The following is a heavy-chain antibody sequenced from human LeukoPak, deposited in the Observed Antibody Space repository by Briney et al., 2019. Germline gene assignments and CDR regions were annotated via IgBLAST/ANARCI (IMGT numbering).Heavy chain of an antibody. CDR2: ISYDGSNK. D-gene: IGHD3-22*01. J-gene: IGHJ4*02. V-gene: IGHV3-30*18. CDR1: GFTFSSYG. Sequence: PGGSLRLSCAASGFTFSSYGMHWVRQAPGKGLEWVAVISYDGSNKYYADSVKGRFTISRDNSKNTLYLQMNSLRAEDTAVYYCAKYYDSSGYDYWGQGTLVTVSS. CDR3: AKYYDSSGYDY.